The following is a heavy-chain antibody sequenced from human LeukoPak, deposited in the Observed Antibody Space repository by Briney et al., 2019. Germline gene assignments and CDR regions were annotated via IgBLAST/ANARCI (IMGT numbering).Heavy chain of an antibody. CDR2: ISGSGNTT. Sequence: GGSLRLSCAASQFTFSNYAMSWVRQAPGKGLEWVSAISGSGNTTYFGDSVTGRFTISRDNPKNTVYLQMNSLSAEDTAVYYCAKGPAPYCSCGSCYSPHWYFDLWGRGTLVTVSS. CDR1: QFTFSNYA. J-gene: IGHJ2*01. D-gene: IGHD2-15*01. V-gene: IGHV3-23*01. CDR3: AKGPAPYCSCGSCYSPHWYFDL.